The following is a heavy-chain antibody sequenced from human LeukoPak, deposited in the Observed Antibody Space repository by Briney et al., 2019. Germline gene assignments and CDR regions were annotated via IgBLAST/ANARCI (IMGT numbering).Heavy chain of an antibody. CDR1: GFTFSSYG. CDR3: AKDGRRFGGAFDI. D-gene: IGHD2-15*01. CDR2: IRYDGSNK. V-gene: IGHV3-30*02. J-gene: IGHJ3*02. Sequence: EPGGSLRLSCAASGFTFSSYGMPWVRQAPGKGREWVAFIRYDGSNKYYADSVKGRFTISRDNSKNTLYLQLNSLSAEDTAVYYCAKDGRRFGGAFDIWGQGTMVTVSS.